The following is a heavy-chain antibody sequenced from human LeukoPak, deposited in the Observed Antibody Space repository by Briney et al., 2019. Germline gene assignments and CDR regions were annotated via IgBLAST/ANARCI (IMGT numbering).Heavy chain of an antibody. D-gene: IGHD2-15*01. V-gene: IGHV3-7*01. CDR1: GFTFDLSW. CDR3: ASGNSFDY. Sequence: PGGSLRLSCAASGFTFDLSWMSWVRQAPGKGLECVANMNPDGSEIYYVDSVRGRFTVSRDNAKNSLYLQMNSLRADDTAVYFCASGNSFDYWGQGTLVTVSS. J-gene: IGHJ4*02. CDR2: MNPDGSEI.